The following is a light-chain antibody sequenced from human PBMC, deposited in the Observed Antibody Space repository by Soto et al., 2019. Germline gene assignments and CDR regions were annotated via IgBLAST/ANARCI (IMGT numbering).Light chain of an antibody. Sequence: QSALTQPASVSGSPGQSITISCTGTSSDVGGYNYVAWYQQHPGKVPKLMIYEVSKRPSGVSNRFSGSKSDNTASLTISGLQAEDEANYYCSSFTSSHTLVFGEGTQLTVL. CDR1: SSDVGGYNY. CDR3: SSFTSSHTLV. J-gene: IGLJ2*01. CDR2: EVS. V-gene: IGLV2-14*01.